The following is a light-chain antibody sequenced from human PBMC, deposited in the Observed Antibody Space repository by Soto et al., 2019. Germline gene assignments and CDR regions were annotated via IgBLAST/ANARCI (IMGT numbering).Light chain of an antibody. CDR1: QNVDTC. V-gene: IGKV1-39*01. J-gene: IGKJ3*01. CDR3: QQTYSTPFT. Sequence: DIQMAQSPSSLSASIGDRVTITCRASQNVDTCLHWYQQKPGRAPKLLIYAASSLLSGVPSRFSGSGSGTEFTLTISSLQLEDFATYYCQQTYSTPFTFGPGTRVDVE. CDR2: AAS.